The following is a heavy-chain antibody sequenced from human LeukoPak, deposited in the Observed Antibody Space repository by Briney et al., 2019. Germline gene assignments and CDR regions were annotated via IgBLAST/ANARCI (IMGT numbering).Heavy chain of an antibody. CDR1: GLTFSSYA. D-gene: IGHD6-13*01. Sequence: GGSLRLSCAASGLTFSSYAMSWVRQAPGKGLEWVSAISGSGGSTYYADSGKGRFTISRDNSKNTLYLQMNSLRAEETAVYYCANPGQIAPADKKRWFDPWGQGTLVTVSS. CDR2: ISGSGGST. CDR3: ANPGQIAPADKKRWFDP. J-gene: IGHJ5*02. V-gene: IGHV3-23*01.